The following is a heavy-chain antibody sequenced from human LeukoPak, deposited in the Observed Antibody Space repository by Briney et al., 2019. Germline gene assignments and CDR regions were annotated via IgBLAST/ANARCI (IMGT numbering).Heavy chain of an antibody. V-gene: IGHV4-31*03. CDR3: ARADNWFDP. Sequence: SETLSLTCTVSGDSIRSGHYYWSWIRRHPGKGLEWIGYIYYSGTTYYNPSLQSRVTISVDTSKNQFSLKLSSVTAADTAVYYCARADNWFDPWGQGTLVTVSS. CDR2: IYYSGTT. CDR1: GDSIRSGHYY. J-gene: IGHJ5*02.